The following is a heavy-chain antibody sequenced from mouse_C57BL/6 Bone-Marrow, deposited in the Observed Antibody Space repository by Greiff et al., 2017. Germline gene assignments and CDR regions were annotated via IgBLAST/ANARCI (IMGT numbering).Heavy chain of an antibody. Sequence: EVKLVESGGGLVKPGGSLTLSCAASGFTFSDYGMHWVRQAPAKGLEWVAYISSGSSTIYYADTVKGRFTISRDNAKNTLFLQMTSLRSEDTAMYYCARRSLWLRYFDVWGTGTTVTVSS. V-gene: IGHV5-17*01. CDR3: ARRSLWLRYFDV. D-gene: IGHD2-2*01. CDR1: GFTFSDYG. CDR2: ISSGSSTI. J-gene: IGHJ1*03.